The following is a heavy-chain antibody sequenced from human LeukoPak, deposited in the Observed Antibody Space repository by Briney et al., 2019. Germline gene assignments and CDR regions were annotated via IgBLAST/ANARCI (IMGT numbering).Heavy chain of an antibody. CDR2: LYSDDTT. D-gene: IGHD1-26*01. Sequence: PGGSLRLSGAASGFIVNSNYMNWVRQAPGKGLEWVSVLYSDDTTYYADSVKGRFTISRDNSKNTLYLQMNNLRAEDTAVYYCARGGGYYAIDYWGQGTLVTVSS. V-gene: IGHV3-53*01. CDR3: ARGGGYYAIDY. J-gene: IGHJ4*02. CDR1: GFIVNSNY.